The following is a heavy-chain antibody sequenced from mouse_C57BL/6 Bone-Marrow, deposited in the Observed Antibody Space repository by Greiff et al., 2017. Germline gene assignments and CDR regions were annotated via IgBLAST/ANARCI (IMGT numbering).Heavy chain of an antibody. Sequence: EVKLVESGGGLVKPGGSLKLSCAASGFTFSDYGMHWVRQAPEKGLEWVAYISSGSSTIYYADTVKGRFTISRDNAKNTLFLQMTSLRSEDTAMYYCAKSYSSWFAYWGQGTLVTVSA. CDR2: ISSGSSTI. J-gene: IGHJ3*01. D-gene: IGHD2-12*01. V-gene: IGHV5-17*01. CDR1: GFTFSDYG. CDR3: AKSYSSWFAY.